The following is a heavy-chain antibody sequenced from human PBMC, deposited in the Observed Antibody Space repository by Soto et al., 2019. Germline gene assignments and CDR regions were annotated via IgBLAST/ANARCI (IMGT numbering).Heavy chain of an antibody. CDR3: ARDLGYNYGHAFDV. D-gene: IGHD5-18*01. CDR2: IWTNGSNK. J-gene: IGHJ4*02. CDR1: GFTFSSYT. Sequence: GGSLRLSCAASGFTFSSYTIHWVRQAPGKGLEWLALIWTNGSNKYYAESVKGLFIISRDNDKNPLYLQMTSLRADVKSVYHGARDLGYNYGHAFDVWGQGTLVTVSS. V-gene: IGHV3-33*01.